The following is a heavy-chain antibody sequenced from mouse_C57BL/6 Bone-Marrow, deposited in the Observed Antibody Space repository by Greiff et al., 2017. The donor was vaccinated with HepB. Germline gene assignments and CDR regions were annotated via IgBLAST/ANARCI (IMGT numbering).Heavy chain of an antibody. D-gene: IGHD1-1*01. CDR2: IYPGSGNT. Sequence: QVQLKQSGAELVRPGASVKLSCKASGYTFTDYYINWVKQRPGQGLEWIARIYPGSGNTYYNEKFKGKATLTAEKSSSTAYMQLSSLTSEDSAVYFCARSALLLRYWYFDVWGTGTTVTVSS. V-gene: IGHV1-76*01. CDR1: GYTFTDYY. CDR3: ARSALLLRYWYFDV. J-gene: IGHJ1*03.